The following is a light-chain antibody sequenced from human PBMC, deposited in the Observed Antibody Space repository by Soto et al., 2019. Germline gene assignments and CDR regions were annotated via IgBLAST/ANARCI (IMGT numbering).Light chain of an antibody. CDR1: QSVSSY. Sequence: VVMTQSPVTLSFSPGERATLSFRASQSVSSYLAWYQQKPGQAPRLLIYGASSRATGIPDRFSGSGSGTDFTLTISRLVPEDFAVYYCQQYGDSPWTFGQGTKVDI. V-gene: IGKV3-20*01. J-gene: IGKJ1*01. CDR3: QQYGDSPWT. CDR2: GAS.